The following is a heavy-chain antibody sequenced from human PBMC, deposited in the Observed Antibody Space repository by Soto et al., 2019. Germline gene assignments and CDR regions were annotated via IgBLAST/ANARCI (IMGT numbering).Heavy chain of an antibody. CDR2: IIPIFGTA. CDR3: ATRDYYYDSSGYYYLDY. V-gene: IGHV1-69*01. J-gene: IGHJ4*02. CDR1: GGTFSSYA. Sequence: QVQLVQSGAELKKPGSSVKVSCKASGGTFSSYAISWVRQAPGQGLEWMGGIIPIFGTANYAQKFQGRVTITADESTSTAYMELSSLRSEDTAVYYCATRDYYYDSSGYYYLDYWGQGTLVTVSS. D-gene: IGHD3-22*01.